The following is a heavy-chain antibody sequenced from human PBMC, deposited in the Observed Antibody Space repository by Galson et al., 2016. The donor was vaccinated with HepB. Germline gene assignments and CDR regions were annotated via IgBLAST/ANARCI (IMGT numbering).Heavy chain of an antibody. CDR1: GYTFTGYF. CDR3: TRESIYLKLGSGTLFMDV. D-gene: IGHD3-10*01. CDR2: LNPNSGDT. Sequence: SVKVSCKASGYTFTGYFVHWVRQAPGQGLEWMGWLNPNSGDTKFAQGFQGRVTMTRDTSSNTAYMELSRLRSEDTAVYYRTRESIYLKLGSGTLFMDVWGQGTTVTVSS. J-gene: IGHJ6*02. V-gene: IGHV1-2*02.